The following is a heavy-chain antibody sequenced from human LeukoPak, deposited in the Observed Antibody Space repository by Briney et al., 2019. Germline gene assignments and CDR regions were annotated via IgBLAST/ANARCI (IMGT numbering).Heavy chain of an antibody. CDR2: ISAYNGNT. J-gene: IGHJ6*02. CDR3: AMRDPGSSRYYYYGMDV. D-gene: IGHD6-6*01. V-gene: IGHV1-18*01. Sequence: ASVKVSCKASGYTFTSYGISWVRQAPGQGLEWMGWISAYNGNTNYAQKLQGRVTMTTDTSTSTAYMELRSLRSDDTAVYYCAMRDPGSSRYYYYGMDVWGQGTTVTVSS. CDR1: GYTFTSYG.